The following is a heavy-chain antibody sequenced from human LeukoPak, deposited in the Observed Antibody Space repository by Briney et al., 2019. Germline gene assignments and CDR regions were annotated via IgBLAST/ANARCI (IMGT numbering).Heavy chain of an antibody. CDR1: GYTFTGYY. CDR2: INPNSGGT. V-gene: IGHV1-2*02. Sequence: ASVKVSCKASGYTFTGYYMHWVRQAPGQGLEWMGWINPNSGGTKYAQKFQGRVTMTRDTSISTAHMELSSLTSDDTALYYCARDGAVAGTAYPEYWGQGTLVTVSS. D-gene: IGHD6-19*01. CDR3: ARDGAVAGTAYPEY. J-gene: IGHJ4*02.